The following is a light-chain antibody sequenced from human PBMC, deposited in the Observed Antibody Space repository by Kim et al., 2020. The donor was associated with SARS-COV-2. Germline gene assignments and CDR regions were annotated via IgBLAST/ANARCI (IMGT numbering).Light chain of an antibody. V-gene: IGKV3-15*01. CDR2: GAS. Sequence: EIVMTQSPATLSVSPGERATLSCRASQSVNSNLAWYQQKPGQAPRLLIYGASTRATGIPARFSGSGSGTEFTLTISSLQSEDFALYYCQQYNNWPPLTFGQGTRLEIK. J-gene: IGKJ5*01. CDR3: QQYNNWPPLT. CDR1: QSVNSN.